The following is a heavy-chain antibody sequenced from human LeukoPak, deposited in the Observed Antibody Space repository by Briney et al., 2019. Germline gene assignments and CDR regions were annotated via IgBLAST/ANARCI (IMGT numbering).Heavy chain of an antibody. CDR1: GGSISSSNW. CDR2: IYHSGST. J-gene: IGHJ4*02. CDR3: ARARDYGDYHYFDY. V-gene: IGHV4-4*02. D-gene: IGHD4-17*01. Sequence: PSGTLSLTCAVSGGSISSSNWWSWVRQPPGKGLEWIGEIYHSGSTNYNPSLKSRVTISVDKSKKQFSLKLSSVTAADTAVYYCARARDYGDYHYFDYWGQGTLVTVSS.